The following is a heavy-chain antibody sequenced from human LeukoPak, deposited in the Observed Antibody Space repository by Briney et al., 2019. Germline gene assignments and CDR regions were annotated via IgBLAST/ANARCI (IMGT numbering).Heavy chain of an antibody. V-gene: IGHV3-30*18. J-gene: IGHJ6*02. CDR3: AKDLGDVLRFLEHMDD. D-gene: IGHD3-3*01. CDR2: ISYDGSNK. CDR1: GFTFNIYG. Sequence: GRSLRLSCAASGFTFNIYGMHWVRQAPGKGLECVAVISYDGSNKYYADSVKGRFTISRDNSKNTLYLQMNSLRAEDTAVYYCAKDLGDVLRFLEHMDDWGQGTTVTVSS.